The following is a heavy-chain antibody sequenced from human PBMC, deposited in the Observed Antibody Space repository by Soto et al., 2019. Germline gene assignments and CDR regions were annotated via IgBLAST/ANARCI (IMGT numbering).Heavy chain of an antibody. J-gene: IGHJ4*02. CDR3: ARAGGWFSFDY. Sequence: PGGSLRLSCAASGFTVSSNYMSWVRQAPGKGLEWVANIKQDGGEKDYVDSVKGRFTVSRDNYKKSLYLQMNSLRAEDTAVYYCARAGGWFSFDYWGQGTLVTVSS. D-gene: IGHD6-19*01. CDR2: IKQDGGEK. V-gene: IGHV3-7*04. CDR1: GFTVSSNY.